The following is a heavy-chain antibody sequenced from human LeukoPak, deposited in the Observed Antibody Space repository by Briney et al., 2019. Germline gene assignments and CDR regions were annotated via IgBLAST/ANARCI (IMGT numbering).Heavy chain of an antibody. CDR3: AGSTGDYAPFDY. CDR2: ISSSSSYI. CDR1: GFTFSSYS. J-gene: IGHJ4*02. Sequence: PGGSLRLSCAASGFTFSSYSMNWVRKAPGKGLEWVSSISSSSSYIYYADSVKGRFTISRDNAKNSLYLQLNSLRAEDTAVYYCAGSTGDYAPFDYWGQGTLVTVSS. D-gene: IGHD4-17*01. V-gene: IGHV3-21*01.